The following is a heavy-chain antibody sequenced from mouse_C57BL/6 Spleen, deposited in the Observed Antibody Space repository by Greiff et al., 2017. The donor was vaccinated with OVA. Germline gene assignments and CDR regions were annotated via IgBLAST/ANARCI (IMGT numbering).Heavy chain of an antibody. CDR2: FYPGSGSI. CDR1: GYTFTEYT. Sequence: VKLQESGAELVKPGASVKLSCKASGYTFTEYTIPWVKQRSGQGLEWIGWFYPGSGSIKYNEKFKDKATLTADKSSSTVYMELSRLTSEDSAVYFCARQSYYSNYGHYFDYWGQGTTLTVSS. J-gene: IGHJ2*01. D-gene: IGHD2-5*01. CDR3: ARQSYYSNYGHYFDY. V-gene: IGHV1-62-2*01.